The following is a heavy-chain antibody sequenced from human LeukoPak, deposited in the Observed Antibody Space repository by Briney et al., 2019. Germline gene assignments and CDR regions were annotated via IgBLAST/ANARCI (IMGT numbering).Heavy chain of an antibody. CDR2: IHHFGISK. J-gene: IGHJ4*02. V-gene: IGHV3-23*01. CDR3: ARDRSSYDILTGYGFDY. CDR1: GFTFNDYA. D-gene: IGHD3-9*01. Sequence: GGSLRLSCAASGFTFNDYAMTWVRHAPGKGLEWVASIHHFGISKYYADSVKGRFTISRDNAKNSLYLQMNSLRAEDTAVYYCARDRSSYDILTGYGFDYWGQGTLVTVSS.